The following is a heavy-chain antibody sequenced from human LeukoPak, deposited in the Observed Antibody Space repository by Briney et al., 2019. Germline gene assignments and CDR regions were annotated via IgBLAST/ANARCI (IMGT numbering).Heavy chain of an antibody. D-gene: IGHD2-15*01. J-gene: IGHJ3*02. V-gene: IGHV3-23*01. Sequence: GGSLRLSCAASGFTFSNYAMTWVRQAPGKGLEWVSCITGSGDSTYYAESVKGRFTISRDNSKNTLYLQMNSLRAEDTAMYYCVHCSGSSCYLTSDIWGQGTMVTVSS. CDR1: GFTFSNYA. CDR3: VHCSGSSCYLTSDI. CDR2: ITGSGDST.